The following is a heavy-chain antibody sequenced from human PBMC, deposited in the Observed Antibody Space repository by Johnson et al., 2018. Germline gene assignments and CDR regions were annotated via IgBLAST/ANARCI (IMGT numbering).Heavy chain of an antibody. CDR3: AKDIGGRGAFDI. D-gene: IGHD3-16*01. CDR2: ISWDGGST. J-gene: IGHJ3*02. CDR1: GFTFSRYG. Sequence: VQLVQSGGGLVQPGGSLRLSCAASGFTFSRYGMHWVRQAPGKGLEWVSLISWDGGSTYYADSVKGRFTISRDNSKNSLYLQMNSRRAEDTALYYCAKDIGGRGAFDIWGQGTMVTVSS. V-gene: IGHV3-43D*03.